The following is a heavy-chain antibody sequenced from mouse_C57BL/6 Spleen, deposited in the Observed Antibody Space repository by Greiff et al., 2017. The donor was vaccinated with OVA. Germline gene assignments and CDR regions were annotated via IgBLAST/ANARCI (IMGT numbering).Heavy chain of an antibody. V-gene: IGHV5-16*01. Sequence: EVMLVESEGGLVQPGSSMKLSCTASGFTFSDYYMAWVRQVPEKGLEWVANINYDGSSTYYLDSLKSRFIISRDNAKNILYLQMSSLKSEDTATYYCARDGEYYFDYWGQGTTLTVSS. CDR1: GFTFSDYY. CDR2: INYDGSST. J-gene: IGHJ2*01. CDR3: ARDGEYYFDY.